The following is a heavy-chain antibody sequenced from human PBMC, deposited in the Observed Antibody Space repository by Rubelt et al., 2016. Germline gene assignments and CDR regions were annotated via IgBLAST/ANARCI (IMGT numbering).Heavy chain of an antibody. J-gene: IGHJ5*02. CDR2: IYPGDSDT. V-gene: IGHV5-51*03. CDR1: GYSFTSYW. CDR3: ARIPGSGSSEINWFDP. D-gene: IGHD3-10*01. Sequence: EVQLVQSGAEVKKPGESLKISCKGSGYSFTSYWIGWVRQMPGKGLEWRGIIYPGDSDTRYSPSFQGQVTISADKSSSTAYLQWSSLKASDTAMYYCARIPGSGSSEINWFDPWGQGTLVTVSS.